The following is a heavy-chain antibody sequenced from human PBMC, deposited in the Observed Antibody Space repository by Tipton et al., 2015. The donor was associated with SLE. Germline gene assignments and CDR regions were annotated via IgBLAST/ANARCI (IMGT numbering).Heavy chain of an antibody. V-gene: IGHV3-48*03. Sequence: SLRLSCAASGSTFSSYEMNWVRQAPGKGLEWVSYISSSGSTIYYADSVKGRFTISRDNAKNSLYLQMNSLRAEGTAVYYCARGSPYYMDVWGKGTTVTVSS. CDR2: ISSSGSTI. D-gene: IGHD6-13*01. CDR1: GSTFSSYE. CDR3: ARGSPYYMDV. J-gene: IGHJ6*03.